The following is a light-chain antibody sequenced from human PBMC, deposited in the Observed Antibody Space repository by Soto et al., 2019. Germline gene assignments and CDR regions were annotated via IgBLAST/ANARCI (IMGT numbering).Light chain of an antibody. CDR1: ENVSNNY. J-gene: IGKJ2*01. Sequence: EVVLTQSPGTLSLSPGERATLSCRASENVSNNYLAWYQQKPGQAPRLLIFGSSYRAAGIPDRFSGSGSGTDVTLTISRLEHEDFAVYYCQQYGSSPPYTFGQGTKLEIK. V-gene: IGKV3-20*01. CDR2: GSS. CDR3: QQYGSSPPYT.